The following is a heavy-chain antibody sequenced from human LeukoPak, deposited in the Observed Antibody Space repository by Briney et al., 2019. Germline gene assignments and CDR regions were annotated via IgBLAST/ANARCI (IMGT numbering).Heavy chain of an antibody. CDR3: ARRIVGATFMDY. D-gene: IGHD1-26*01. J-gene: IGHJ4*02. CDR2: IWYDGSNE. V-gene: IGHV3-33*01. CDR1: GFTFRNYG. Sequence: GGSLRLSCAASGFTFRNYGMHWVRQAPGKGLEWVAVIWYDGSNEYYADTVKGRFTISRDNSKNTLYLQMNSLGAEDTAVYYCARRIVGATFMDYWGQGTLVTVSP.